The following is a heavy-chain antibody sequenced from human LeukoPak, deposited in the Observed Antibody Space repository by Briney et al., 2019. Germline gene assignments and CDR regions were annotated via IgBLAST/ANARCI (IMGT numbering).Heavy chain of an antibody. J-gene: IGHJ5*02. D-gene: IGHD2-21*01. V-gene: IGHV4-59*01. CDR2: IYYTGTT. CDR3: ASYSSGWFDP. Sequence: SETLSLTCTVSGASISSYYWSWIRQPPGKGLEWIGYIYYTGTTKFNPSLRSRLTISLDTSSNQFSLKHNSVTAADTAVYFCASYSSGWFDPWGQGTLVTVSS. CDR1: GASISSYY.